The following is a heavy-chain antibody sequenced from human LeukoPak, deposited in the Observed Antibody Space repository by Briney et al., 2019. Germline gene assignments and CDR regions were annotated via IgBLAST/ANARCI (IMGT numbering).Heavy chain of an antibody. J-gene: IGHJ4*02. Sequence: GGSLRLSCAASGFTFSNYAMSWVRQAPGKGLEWVSGISGSGGSTYYADSVKGRFTISRDNAKNSLYLQMNSLRAEDTALYYCATAGPKYYYDSSGYIDYWGQGTLVTVSS. CDR2: ISGSGGST. CDR3: ATAGPKYYYDSSGYIDY. D-gene: IGHD3-22*01. V-gene: IGHV3-23*01. CDR1: GFTFSNYA.